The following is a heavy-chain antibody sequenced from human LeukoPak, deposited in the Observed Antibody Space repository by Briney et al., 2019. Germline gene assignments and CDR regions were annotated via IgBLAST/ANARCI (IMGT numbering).Heavy chain of an antibody. CDR3: ARADYTSTWYPNWFDP. D-gene: IGHD6-13*01. CDR1: GGSFSGYY. Sequence: SETLSLTCAVYGGSFSGYYWSWIRQPPGKGLEWIGYIYYSGSTNYNPSLRSRFTISLDTSKNQFSLRLSSVTAADTAVYYCARADYTSTWYPNWFDPWGQGTLVTVSS. J-gene: IGHJ5*02. V-gene: IGHV4-59*01. CDR2: IYYSGST.